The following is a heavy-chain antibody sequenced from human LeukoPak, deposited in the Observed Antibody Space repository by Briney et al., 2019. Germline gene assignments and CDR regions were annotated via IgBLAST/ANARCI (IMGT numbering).Heavy chain of an antibody. D-gene: IGHD1-26*01. J-gene: IGHJ4*02. V-gene: IGHV3-23*01. CDR1: GFTFSSYA. Sequence: GGSLRLSCAASGFTFSSYAMSWVRQAPGKGLEWVSAISGSGGSTYCADSVKGRFTISRDNSKNTLYLQMNSLRAEDTAVYYCAKVGRYSGSYSRYYFDYWGQGTLVTVSS. CDR2: ISGSGGST. CDR3: AKVGRYSGSYSRYYFDY.